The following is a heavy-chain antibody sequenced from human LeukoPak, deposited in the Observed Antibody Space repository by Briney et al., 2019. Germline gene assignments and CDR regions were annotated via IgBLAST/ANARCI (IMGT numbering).Heavy chain of an antibody. CDR3: ARGRMFPEGYMDV. CDR2: INPNSGGT. CDR1: RYTFTGYY. Sequence: GASVKVSCKASRYTFTGYYMHWVRQAPGQGLEWMGRINPNSGGTNYAQKFQGRVTMTRDTSISTAYMELSRLRSDDTAVYYCARGRMFPEGYMDVWGKGTTVTVSS. V-gene: IGHV1-2*06. D-gene: IGHD3-10*02. J-gene: IGHJ6*03.